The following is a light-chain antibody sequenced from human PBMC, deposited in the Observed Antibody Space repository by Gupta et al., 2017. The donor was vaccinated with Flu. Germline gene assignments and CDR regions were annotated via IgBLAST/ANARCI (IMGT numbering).Light chain of an antibody. V-gene: IGKV1-5*03. CDR3: QQYYSYSMYT. J-gene: IGKJ2*01. Sequence: DIQMTQSPSTLSASVGDRVTITCRASQSISSWLAWYQQKPGKAPKLLIYKASSLESGVPSRFSGSGSGTEFTLTISSLQPDDFATYYCQQYYSYSMYTFGLGTKLEIK. CDR2: KAS. CDR1: QSISSW.